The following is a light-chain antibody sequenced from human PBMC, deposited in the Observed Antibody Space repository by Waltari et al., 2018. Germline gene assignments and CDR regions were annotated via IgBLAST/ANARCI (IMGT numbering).Light chain of an antibody. CDR1: QSLLHSNGYNY. CDR3: MQALQTIT. Sequence: DIVMTQSPLSLPVTHGEPASISFRSSQSLLHSNGYNYLDWYLQKPGQSPQLLIYLGSNRASGVPDRFSGSGSGTDFTLKISRVEAEDVGVYYCMQALQTITFGQGTRLEIK. CDR2: LGS. V-gene: IGKV2-28*01. J-gene: IGKJ5*01.